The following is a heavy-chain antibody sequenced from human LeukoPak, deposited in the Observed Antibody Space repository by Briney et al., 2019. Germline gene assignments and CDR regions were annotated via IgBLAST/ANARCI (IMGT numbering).Heavy chain of an antibody. CDR2: ISYDGSNK. Sequence: GGSLRLSCAASGFTFSSYAMHWVRQAPGKGLEWVAVISYDGSNKYYADSVKGRFTISRDNSKNTLYLQMNSLRAEDTAVYYCARDEGTPYCSSTSCNPYGMDVWGQGTTVTVSS. D-gene: IGHD2-2*01. V-gene: IGHV3-30-3*01. CDR3: ARDEGTPYCSSTSCNPYGMDV. CDR1: GFTFSSYA. J-gene: IGHJ6*02.